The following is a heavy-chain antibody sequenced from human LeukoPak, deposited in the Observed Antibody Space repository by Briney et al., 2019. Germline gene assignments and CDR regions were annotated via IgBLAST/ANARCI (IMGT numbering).Heavy chain of an antibody. J-gene: IGHJ4*02. CDR2: IYSGGST. CDR1: GFTVSSNY. Sequence: GGSLRLSCAASGFTVSSNYMSWVRQAPGKGLEWVSVIYSGGSTYYADSVKGRFTISRDNSKNTLYLQMDSLRAEDTAVYYCARNGGVDTAMGPFDYWGQGTLVTVSS. CDR3: ARNGGVDTAMGPFDY. V-gene: IGHV3-53*01. D-gene: IGHD5-18*01.